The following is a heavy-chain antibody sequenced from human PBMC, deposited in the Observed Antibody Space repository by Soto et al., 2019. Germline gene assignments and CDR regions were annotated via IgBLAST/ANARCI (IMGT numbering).Heavy chain of an antibody. CDR3: AREIGRDVLRYFDWLLPSYYYYGMDV. V-gene: IGHV4-61*08. J-gene: IGHJ6*02. Sequence: SETLSLTCTVSGGSISSGGYYWSWIRQPPGKGLEWIGYIYYSGSTNYNPSLKSRVTISVDTSKNQFSLKLSSVTAADTAVYYCAREIGRDVLRYFDWLLPSYYYYGMDVWGQGTTVTVSS. CDR2: IYYSGST. CDR1: GGSISSGGYY. D-gene: IGHD3-9*01.